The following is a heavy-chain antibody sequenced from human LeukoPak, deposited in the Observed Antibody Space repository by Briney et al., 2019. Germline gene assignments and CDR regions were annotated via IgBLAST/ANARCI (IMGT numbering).Heavy chain of an antibody. CDR3: ARDPTTD. V-gene: IGHV3-30*02. CDR2: IRYDGSYK. D-gene: IGHD4-17*01. J-gene: IGHJ4*02. Sequence: GGSLRLSCAASGFTFSSYGMHWVRQAPGKGLEWVAFIRYDGSYKYYADSVKGRFTIPRDNSKNTLYLQMNSLRAEDTAVYYCARDPTTDWGQGTLVTVSS. CDR1: GFTFSSYG.